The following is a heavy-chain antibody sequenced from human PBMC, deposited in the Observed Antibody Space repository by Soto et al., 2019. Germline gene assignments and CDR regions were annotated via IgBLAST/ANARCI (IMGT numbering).Heavy chain of an antibody. D-gene: IGHD3-16*01. CDR2: LYTRGTT. J-gene: IGHJ4*02. Sequence: SETLSLTCSVSGASISNFYWSWIRQSAGKGLEWIGRLYTRGTTDHNPSLKSRVTMSIDTSKNRVSLSLTSVTAADTAVYYCAKGGTYYFDSWGQGIVVTVSS. CDR1: GASISNFY. CDR3: AKGGTYYFDS. V-gene: IGHV4-4*07.